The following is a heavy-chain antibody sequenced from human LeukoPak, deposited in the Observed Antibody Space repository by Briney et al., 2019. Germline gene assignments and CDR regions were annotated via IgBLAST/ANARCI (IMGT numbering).Heavy chain of an antibody. V-gene: IGHV1-8*01. J-gene: IGHJ3*02. CDR1: GYTFTSYD. D-gene: IGHD3-3*01. Sequence: GASVKVPCKASGYTFTSYDINWVRQATGQGLEWMGWMNPNSGNTGYAQKFQGRVTMTRNTSISTAYMELSSLRSEDTAVYYCARSITIFGVVSHDAFDIWGQGTMVTVSS. CDR3: ARSITIFGVVSHDAFDI. CDR2: MNPNSGNT.